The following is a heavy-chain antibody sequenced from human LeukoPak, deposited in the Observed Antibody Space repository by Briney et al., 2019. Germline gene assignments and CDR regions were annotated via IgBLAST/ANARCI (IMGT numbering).Heavy chain of an antibody. J-gene: IGHJ3*02. CDR3: ARDPSSSWYTGGHGFDI. CDR1: GGSISSYY. CDR2: IYYSGIT. D-gene: IGHD6-13*01. V-gene: IGHV4-59*01. Sequence: SETLSLTCTVSGGSISSYYWSWIRQPPGKGLEWIGYIYYSGITNYNPSLKSRVTISVDTSKNQFSLKLSSVTAADTAVYYCARDPSSSWYTGGHGFDIWGQGTMVTVSS.